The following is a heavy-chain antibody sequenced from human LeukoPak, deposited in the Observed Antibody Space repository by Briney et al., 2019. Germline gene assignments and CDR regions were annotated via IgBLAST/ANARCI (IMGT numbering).Heavy chain of an antibody. CDR3: ARGVSSGYYPNYFDY. D-gene: IGHD3-22*01. Sequence: GGSLRVSCAASGFTFSSYGMHWVRQAPGKGLEWVAVIWYDGSNKYYADSVKGRFTISRDNSKNTLYLQMNSLRAEDTAMYYCARGVSSGYYPNYFDYWGQGTLVTVSS. CDR1: GFTFSSYG. CDR2: IWYDGSNK. V-gene: IGHV3-33*01. J-gene: IGHJ4*02.